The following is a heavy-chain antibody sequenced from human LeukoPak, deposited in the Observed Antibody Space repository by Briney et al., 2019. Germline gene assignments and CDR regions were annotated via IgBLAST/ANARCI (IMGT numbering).Heavy chain of an antibody. D-gene: IGHD6-13*01. CDR3: ARSSSSWIYFDY. CDR2: IYYSGST. Sequence: PSQTLSLTCTVSGGSISSGGYYWSWIRQHPGKGLGWIGYIYYSGSTYYNPSLKSRVTISVDTSKNQFSLKLSSVTAADTAVYYCARSSSSWIYFDYWGQGTLVTVSS. CDR1: GGSISSGGYY. J-gene: IGHJ4*02. V-gene: IGHV4-31*03.